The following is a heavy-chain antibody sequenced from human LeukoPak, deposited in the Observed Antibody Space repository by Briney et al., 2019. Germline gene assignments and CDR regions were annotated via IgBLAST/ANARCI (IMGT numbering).Heavy chain of an antibody. CDR1: GFTFSCYG. J-gene: IGHJ4*02. CDR3: AKVSIAAAAYFDY. V-gene: IGHV3-23*01. D-gene: IGHD6-13*01. Sequence: PGGSLRLSCAASGFTFSCYGMSWVRQAPGKGLEWVSAISGSGGSTYYADSVKGRFTISRDNSKNTLYLQMNSLRAEDTAVYYCAKVSIAAAAYFDYWGQGTLVTVSS. CDR2: ISGSGGST.